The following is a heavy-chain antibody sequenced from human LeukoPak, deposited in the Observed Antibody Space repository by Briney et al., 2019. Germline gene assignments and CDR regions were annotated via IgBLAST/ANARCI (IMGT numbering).Heavy chain of an antibody. Sequence: GASVKVSCKASGFAFSGYYIHWVRQAPGQGLEWMGWIRPASGDTKYAQKFQGRVTMTRDTFISTAYMELSSLTSDDTSVYYCARDNSGWYEFDPWGQGTLVTVSS. D-gene: IGHD6-19*01. CDR3: ARDNSGWYEFDP. CDR1: GFAFSGYY. V-gene: IGHV1-2*02. J-gene: IGHJ5*02. CDR2: IRPASGDT.